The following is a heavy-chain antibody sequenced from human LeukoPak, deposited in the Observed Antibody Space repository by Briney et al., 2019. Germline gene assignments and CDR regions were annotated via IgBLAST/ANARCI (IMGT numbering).Heavy chain of an antibody. CDR1: GGSISSYY. D-gene: IGHD3-10*01. Sequence: SETLSLTCTVSGGSISSYYWSWIRQPPGKGLEWIGYIYYSGSTNYNPSLKSRVTISVDTSKNQFSLKLSSVTAADTAVYYCARDLRRYIDYWGQGTLVTVSS. V-gene: IGHV4-59*01. J-gene: IGHJ4*02. CDR2: IYYSGST. CDR3: ARDLRRYIDY.